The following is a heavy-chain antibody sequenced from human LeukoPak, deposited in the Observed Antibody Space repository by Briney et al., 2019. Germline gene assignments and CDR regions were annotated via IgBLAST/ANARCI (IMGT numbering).Heavy chain of an antibody. CDR2: IIPIFGTA. V-gene: IGHV1-69*13. D-gene: IGHD5-24*01. CDR1: GGTFSSYA. CDR3: ARVLRRDGYNPTNWFGP. Sequence: SVKVSCKASGGTFSSYAISWVRQAPGQGLEWMGGIIPIFGTANYAQKFQGRVTITADESTSTAYMELSSLRSEDTAVYYCARVLRRDGYNPTNWFGPWGQGTLVTVSS. J-gene: IGHJ5*02.